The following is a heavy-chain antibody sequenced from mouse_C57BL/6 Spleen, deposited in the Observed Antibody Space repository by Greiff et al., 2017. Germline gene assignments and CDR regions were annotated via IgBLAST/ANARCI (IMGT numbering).Heavy chain of an antibody. CDR1: GYTFTGYW. CDR3: ARWVYGSSDVGHYFDY. Sequence: QVQLKQSGAELMKPGASVKLSCKATGYTFTGYWIEWVKQRPGHGLEWIGEILPGSGSTNYNEKFKGKATFTADTSSNPAYMQLSSLTTEDSAIYYCARWVYGSSDVGHYFDYWGQGTTLTVSS. J-gene: IGHJ2*01. CDR2: ILPGSGST. V-gene: IGHV1-9*01. D-gene: IGHD1-1*01.